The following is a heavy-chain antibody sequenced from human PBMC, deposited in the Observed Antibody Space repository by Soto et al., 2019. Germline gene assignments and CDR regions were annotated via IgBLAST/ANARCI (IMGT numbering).Heavy chain of an antibody. CDR1: GDTFNRYT. Sequence: QVQLVQSGAEVKKPGSSVKVSCKGSGDTFNRYTVTWVRQAPGQGLEWMGRIIPMFGIASYAQNFQGRVTITADNTTNTAYMELSSLRSEDTAVYYCARDSGRSDVRPAAISAMDVWGQGTSVNVSS. V-gene: IGHV1-69*08. J-gene: IGHJ6*02. CDR2: IIPMFGIA. CDR3: ARDSGRSDVRPAAISAMDV. D-gene: IGHD2-2*01.